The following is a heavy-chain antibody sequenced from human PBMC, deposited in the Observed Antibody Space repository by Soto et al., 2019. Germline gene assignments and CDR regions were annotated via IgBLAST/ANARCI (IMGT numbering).Heavy chain of an antibody. Sequence: GGSLRLSCAASGFTFSGYIMNWVRQSPGKGLEWVSSISSSSSYIYYADSVKGRFTISRDNAKNSLYLQMNSLRAEDTAVYYCARDLKNRVVVASFDIGLDYWGQGTLVTVSS. D-gene: IGHD2-15*01. CDR1: GFTFSGYI. J-gene: IGHJ4*02. CDR2: ISSSSSYI. CDR3: ARDLKNRVVVASFDIGLDY. V-gene: IGHV3-21*01.